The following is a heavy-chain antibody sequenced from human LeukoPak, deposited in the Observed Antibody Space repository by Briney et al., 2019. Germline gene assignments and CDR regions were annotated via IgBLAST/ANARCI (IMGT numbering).Heavy chain of an antibody. CDR3: TRGPSNPYFDY. V-gene: IGHV1-69*04. CDR1: GGSFSSFA. D-gene: IGHD1-14*01. J-gene: IGHJ4*02. CDR2: IIPMLNVA. Sequence: GASVKVSCKTSGGSFSSFAISWVRQAPGQGLEWMGRIIPMLNVADYAPKFSGRVTISADKSTTTAYMVLSSLRSEDTALYYCTRGPSNPYFDYWGQGTLVTVSS.